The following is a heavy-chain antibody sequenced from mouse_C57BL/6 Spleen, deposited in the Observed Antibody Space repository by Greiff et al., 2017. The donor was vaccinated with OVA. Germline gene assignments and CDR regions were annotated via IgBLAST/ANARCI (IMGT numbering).Heavy chain of an antibody. J-gene: IGHJ2*01. CDR3: ARTYYGNYGFDY. D-gene: IGHD2-10*01. Sequence: EVKLMESGGGLVKPGGSLKLSCAASGFTFSDYGMHWVRQAPEKGLEWVAYISSGSSTIYYADTVKGRFTISRDNAKNTLFLQMTSLRSEDAAMYYCARTYYGNYGFDYWGQGTTLTVSA. V-gene: IGHV5-17*01. CDR1: GFTFSDYG. CDR2: ISSGSSTI.